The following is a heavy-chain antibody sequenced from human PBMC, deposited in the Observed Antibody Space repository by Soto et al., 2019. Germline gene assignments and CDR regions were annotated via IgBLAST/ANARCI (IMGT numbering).Heavy chain of an antibody. D-gene: IGHD5-12*01. CDR1: GGSITGNTHY. Sequence: SETLSLTCTVSGGSITGNTHYWGWIRQPPGKGLEWIGSIDNSGSTYYNPSLKSRVTILIDTSKNQFSLKLSSVTAADTAVYYCARLAAVDTGYYYMDVWGKGTTVTVSS. CDR3: ARLAAVDTGYYYMDV. J-gene: IGHJ6*03. CDR2: IDNSGST. V-gene: IGHV4-39*01.